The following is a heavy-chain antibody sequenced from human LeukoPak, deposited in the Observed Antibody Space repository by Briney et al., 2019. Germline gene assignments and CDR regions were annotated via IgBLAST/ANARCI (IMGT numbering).Heavy chain of an antibody. D-gene: IGHD6-19*01. CDR3: AGTKTGLAVAGRSYFDY. V-gene: IGHV4-59*08. Sequence: SQTLSPTRTVSGGSISSSYWSSIRQPPGNGLGWIGYIYYSGSTNYNPSLKSRVTISVDTSKNQFSLKLSSVTGADTAVYYCAGTKTGLAVAGRSYFDYWGQGTLVTVSS. CDR2: IYYSGST. CDR1: GGSISSSY. J-gene: IGHJ4*02.